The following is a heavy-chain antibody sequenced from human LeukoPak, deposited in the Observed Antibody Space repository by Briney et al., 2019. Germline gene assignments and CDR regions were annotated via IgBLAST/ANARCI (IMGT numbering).Heavy chain of an antibody. V-gene: IGHV4-30-4*01. D-gene: IGHD3-22*01. CDR1: GGSISSGDYY. J-gene: IGHJ1*01. Sequence: SQTLSLTCTVSGGSISSGDYYWSWIRQPPGKGLEWIGYIYYSGSTYYNPSLKSRVTILVDTSKNQFSLKLSSVTAADTAVYYCARVDNDYYDSSGYPGYFQHWGQGTLVTVSS. CDR2: IYYSGST. CDR3: ARVDNDYYDSSGYPGYFQH.